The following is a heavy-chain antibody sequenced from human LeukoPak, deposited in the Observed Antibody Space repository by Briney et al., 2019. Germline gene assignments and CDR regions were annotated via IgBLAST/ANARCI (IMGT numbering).Heavy chain of an antibody. CDR2: INTDGSIT. CDR3: ARSWNGGDDY. CDR1: GFTLRSHW. J-gene: IGHJ4*02. V-gene: IGHV3-74*03. Sequence: PGGSLSLSCAASGFTLRSHWMHWVRQTPGKGLVWVSRINTDGSITTYVESVKGRFSISRDNAKNTLFLQMNSLRAEDTAIYYCARSWNGGDDYWGQGTLVTVAS. D-gene: IGHD3-16*01.